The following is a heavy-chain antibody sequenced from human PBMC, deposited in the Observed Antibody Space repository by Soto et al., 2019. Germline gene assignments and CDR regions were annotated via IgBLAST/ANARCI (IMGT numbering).Heavy chain of an antibody. Sequence: GGSLRLSCAASGFTFSSYEMNWVRQAPGKGLEWVSYISSSGSTIYYADSVKGRFTISRDNAKNSLYLQMNSLRAEDTAVYYCARDHYYDSSGYSPLDYWGQGTLVTVSS. CDR2: ISSSGSTI. CDR3: ARDHYYDSSGYSPLDY. D-gene: IGHD3-22*01. J-gene: IGHJ4*02. CDR1: GFTFSSYE. V-gene: IGHV3-48*03.